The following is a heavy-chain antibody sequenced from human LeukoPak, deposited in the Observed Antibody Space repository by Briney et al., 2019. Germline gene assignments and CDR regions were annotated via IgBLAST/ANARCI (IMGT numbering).Heavy chain of an antibody. V-gene: IGHV4-34*01. J-gene: IGHJ4*01. Sequence: SETLSLTCAVSGTPFSSYYWSWIRQPPGKGLEWIGEVNHSGYTNDNPSLKSRVTISVDTSKNQFSLRLRSVTAADTAVYFCARMTTGHDFWGQEPWSPSPQ. D-gene: IGHD4-17*01. CDR3: ARMTTGHDF. CDR1: GTPFSSYY. CDR2: VNHSGYT.